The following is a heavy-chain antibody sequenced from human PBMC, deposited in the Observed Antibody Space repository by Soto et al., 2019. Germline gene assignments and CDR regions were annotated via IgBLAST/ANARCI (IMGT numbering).Heavy chain of an antibody. CDR1: GGTFSSYA. D-gene: IGHD3-3*01. CDR2: IIPIFGTA. Sequence: QVQLVQSGAEVKKPGSSVKVSCKASGGTFSSYAISWVRQAPGQGLEWMGGIIPIFGTANYAQKFQGRVTITADKSTSTAYMELSSLRSEDTAVYYCARVGYYDFMRRGDWFDPWGQGTLVSVST. J-gene: IGHJ5*02. CDR3: ARVGYYDFMRRGDWFDP. V-gene: IGHV1-69*06.